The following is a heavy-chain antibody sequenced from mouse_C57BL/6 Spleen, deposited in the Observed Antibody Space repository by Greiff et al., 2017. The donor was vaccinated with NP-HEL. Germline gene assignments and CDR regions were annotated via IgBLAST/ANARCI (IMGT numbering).Heavy chain of an antibody. CDR3: ARDGGYYYFDY. J-gene: IGHJ2*01. V-gene: IGHV1-64*01. D-gene: IGHD2-3*01. Sequence: VQLQQPGAELVKPGASVKLSCKASGYTFTSYWMHWVKQRPGQGLEWIGMIHPNSGSTNYNEKFKSKATLTVDKSSSTAYMQLSSLTSEDSAVYYCARDGGYYYFDYWGQGTTLTVSS. CDR1: GYTFTSYW. CDR2: IHPNSGST.